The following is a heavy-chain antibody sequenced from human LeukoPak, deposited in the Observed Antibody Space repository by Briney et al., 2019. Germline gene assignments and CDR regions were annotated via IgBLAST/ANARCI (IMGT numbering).Heavy chain of an antibody. CDR1: GFIFSNYA. Sequence: PGGSLRLSCAASGFIFSNYAMSWVRQAQGKGVEWISTISGSDGSTYYADSVKGRFTIFRDNAKNSLYLQMNSLRAEDTAVYHCAELGITMIGGVWGKGTTVTISS. D-gene: IGHD3-10*02. CDR2: ISGSDGST. J-gene: IGHJ6*04. CDR3: AELGITMIGGV. V-gene: IGHV3-23*01.